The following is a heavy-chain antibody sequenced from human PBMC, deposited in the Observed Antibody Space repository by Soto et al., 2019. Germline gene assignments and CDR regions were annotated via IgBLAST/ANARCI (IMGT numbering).Heavy chain of an antibody. CDR2: ISSSSSYI. CDR1: GFTFSSYS. J-gene: IGHJ3*02. CDR3: ARGGGLGVPLGRDAFDI. Sequence: KHGGSLRLSCAASGFTFSSYSMNWVRQAPGKGLEWVSSISSSSSYIYYADSEKGRFTISRDNAKNSLYLKMNSLRAEDPAVDCGARGGGLGVPLGRDAFDIWGPGTMGTVSS. V-gene: IGHV3-21*01. D-gene: IGHD2-8*02.